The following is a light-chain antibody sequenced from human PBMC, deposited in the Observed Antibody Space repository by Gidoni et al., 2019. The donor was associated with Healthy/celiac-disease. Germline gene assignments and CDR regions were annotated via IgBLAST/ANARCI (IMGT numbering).Light chain of an antibody. Sequence: IRTTHSPSSCSASTGDRVTITCRASQGISSYLAWYQQKPGKAPKLLIYAASTLQSGVPSRFSGSGSGTDFTLTISCLQSEDFATYYCQQYYSYPQTFGPGTKVEIK. CDR1: QGISSY. V-gene: IGKV1-8*01. CDR3: QQYYSYPQT. CDR2: AAS. J-gene: IGKJ3*01.